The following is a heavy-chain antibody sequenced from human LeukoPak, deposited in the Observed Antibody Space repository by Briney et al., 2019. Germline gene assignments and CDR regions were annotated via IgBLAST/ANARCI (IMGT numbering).Heavy chain of an antibody. J-gene: IGHJ4*02. CDR3: ARDRDYGGFDY. D-gene: IGHD4/OR15-4a*01. CDR2: IYSIGTT. V-gene: IGHV3-53*01. CDR1: GFTVSSNF. Sequence: GESLRLSCAASGFTVSSNFMSWVRQAPGKGLEWVSVIYSIGTTYYADSVRGRFTISRDNSKDTLYLQMNNLRAEDTAVYYCARDRDYGGFDYWGQGTLVTVSS.